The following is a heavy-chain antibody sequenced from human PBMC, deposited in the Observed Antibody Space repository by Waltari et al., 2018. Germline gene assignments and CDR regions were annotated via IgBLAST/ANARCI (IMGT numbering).Heavy chain of an antibody. CDR1: DDSISSGDYY. Sequence: QLQLQESGPGLLKPSGTLSLTCTVSDDSISSGDYYWGWIRQSPGKGPEGIGRVYYGGSTSYNTSLKRRVTISVDTSKKQFSLKLSSVTAADTAVYYCARSLHIFRAAAGMFDYWGQGTLVTVSS. CDR3: ARSLHIFRAAAGMFDY. D-gene: IGHD6-13*01. V-gene: IGHV4-39*01. CDR2: VYYGGST. J-gene: IGHJ4*02.